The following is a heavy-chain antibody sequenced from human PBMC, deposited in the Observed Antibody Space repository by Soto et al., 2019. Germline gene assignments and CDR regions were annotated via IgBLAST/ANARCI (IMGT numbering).Heavy chain of an antibody. CDR3: ARDGLSSSSSFDY. CDR2: FDPGVSYI. CDR1: GYKFSNYW. V-gene: IGHV5-10-1*01. J-gene: IGHJ4*02. D-gene: IGHD6-6*01. Sequence: GESLKISCKGSGYKFSNYWISWVRQMPGKGLEWMGRFDPGVSYINYSPSFQGHVTFSADKSISTAYLQWNSLKASDTAMYYCARDGLSSSSSFDYWGQGTLVTVSS.